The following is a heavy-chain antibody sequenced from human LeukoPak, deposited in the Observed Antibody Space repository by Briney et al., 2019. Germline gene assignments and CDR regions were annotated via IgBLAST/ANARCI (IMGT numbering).Heavy chain of an antibody. CDR3: ARTNYDFWSGYYGGEGYYYGMDV. V-gene: IGHV3-30*02. D-gene: IGHD3-3*01. CDR1: GFTFSSYG. Sequence: AGGSLRLSCAASGFTFSSYGMHWVRQAPGKGLEWVAVIWYDGSNKYYADSVKGRFTISRDNSKNTLYLQMNSLRAEDTAVYYCARTNYDFWSGYYGGEGYYYGMDVWGQGTTVTVSS. J-gene: IGHJ6*02. CDR2: IWYDGSNK.